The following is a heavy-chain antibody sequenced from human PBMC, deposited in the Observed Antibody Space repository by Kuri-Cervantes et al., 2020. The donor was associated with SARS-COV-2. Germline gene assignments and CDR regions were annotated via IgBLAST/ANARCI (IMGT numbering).Heavy chain of an antibody. Sequence: GSLRLSCTISDDSISTYYWSWIRQPPGKGLEWIGYIYYSGSTDYNPSLKSRVTISIDTPKKQFSLKLSSVTAADTAVYYCARHGPYSSGWFPYWGQGTQVTVSS. J-gene: IGHJ4*02. CDR3: ARHGPYSSGWFPY. D-gene: IGHD6-19*01. CDR2: IYYSGST. V-gene: IGHV4-59*08. CDR1: DDSISTYY.